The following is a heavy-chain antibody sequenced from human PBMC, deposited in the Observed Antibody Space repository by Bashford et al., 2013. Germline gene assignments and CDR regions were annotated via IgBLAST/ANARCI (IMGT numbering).Heavy chain of an antibody. CDR3: AKSSAAWCMSTMCYADY. Sequence: GGSLRLSCAASGFTFSSSAMSWVRQAPGKGLEWVSDISGSGGSTYHADFVKSRFTISRDNSKNTLYLQMNSLRAEDTAVYYCAKSSAAWCMSTMCYADYWGQGTLVTVSS. D-gene: IGHD2-2*01. CDR1: GFTFSSSA. J-gene: IGHJ4*02. V-gene: IGHV3-23*01. CDR2: ISGSGGST.